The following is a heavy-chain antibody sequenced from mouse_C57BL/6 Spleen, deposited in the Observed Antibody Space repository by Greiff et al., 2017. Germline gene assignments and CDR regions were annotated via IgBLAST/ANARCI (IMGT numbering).Heavy chain of an antibody. CDR1: GYTFTSYW. Sequence: EVQLQQSGTVLVRPGASVKMSCKTSGYTFTSYWMHWVKQRPGQGLEWIGAIYPGNSDTSYNQKFKGKAKLTAVTSASTAYMELSSLTNEDSAVYYCTSSDYYGSSLYAMDYWGQGTSVTVSS. D-gene: IGHD1-1*01. J-gene: IGHJ4*01. V-gene: IGHV1-5*01. CDR3: TSSDYYGSSLYAMDY. CDR2: IYPGNSDT.